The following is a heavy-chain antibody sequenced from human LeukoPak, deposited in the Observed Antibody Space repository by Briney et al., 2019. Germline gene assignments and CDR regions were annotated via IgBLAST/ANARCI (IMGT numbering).Heavy chain of an antibody. CDR2: IIPILGIA. Sequence: ASVKVSCKASGYTFTGYYMHWVQQAPGQGLEWMGRIIPILGIANYARKFQGRVTITADKSTSTAYMELSSLRSEDTAVYYCARGSAGIFWFDPWGQGTLVTVSS. CDR1: GYTFTGYY. V-gene: IGHV1-69*04. J-gene: IGHJ5*02. D-gene: IGHD6-13*01. CDR3: ARGSAGIFWFDP.